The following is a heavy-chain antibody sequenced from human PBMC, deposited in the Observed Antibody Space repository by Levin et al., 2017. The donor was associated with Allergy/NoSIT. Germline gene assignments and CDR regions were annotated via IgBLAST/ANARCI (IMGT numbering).Heavy chain of an antibody. V-gene: IGHV1-2*02. CDR1: GYTFTGYY. CDR2: INPNSGGT. J-gene: IGHJ5*02. D-gene: IGHD1-7*01. Sequence: ASVKVSCKASGYTFTGYYMHWVRQAPGQGLEWMGWINPNSGGTNYAQKFQGRVTMTRDTSISTAYMEPSRLRSDDTAVYYCARDLLELLNWFDPWGQGTLVTVSS. CDR3: ARDLLELLNWFDP.